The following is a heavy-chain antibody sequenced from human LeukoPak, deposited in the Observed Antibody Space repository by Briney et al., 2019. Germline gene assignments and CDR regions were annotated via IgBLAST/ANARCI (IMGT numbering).Heavy chain of an antibody. D-gene: IGHD3-22*01. V-gene: IGHV1-18*01. CDR2: ISAYNGNT. CDR3: ARVKLSYYYDSSGYYYYYYYMDV. Sequence: ASVKVSCKASGYTFTSYGISWVRQAPGQGLEWMGWISAYNGNTNYAQKLQGRVTMTTDISTSTAYMELRSLRSDDTAVYYCARVKLSYYYDSSGYYYYYYYMDVWGKGTTVTISS. J-gene: IGHJ6*03. CDR1: GYTFTSYG.